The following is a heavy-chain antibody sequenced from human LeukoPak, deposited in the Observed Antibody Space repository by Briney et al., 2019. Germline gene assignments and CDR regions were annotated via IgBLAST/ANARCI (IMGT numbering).Heavy chain of an antibody. CDR3: ARPTRGAFGGVIVGENWFDWFDP. V-gene: IGHV4-38-2*02. CDR1: GYSIISGYY. Sequence: PSETLSLTCTVSGYSIISGYYWGWIRQPPGKGLEWIGSIYHSGSTYYNPSLKSRVTISVDTSKNQFSLKLSSVTAADTAVYYCARPTRGAFGGVIVGENWFDWFDPWGQGTLVTVSS. D-gene: IGHD3-16*02. J-gene: IGHJ5*02. CDR2: IYHSGST.